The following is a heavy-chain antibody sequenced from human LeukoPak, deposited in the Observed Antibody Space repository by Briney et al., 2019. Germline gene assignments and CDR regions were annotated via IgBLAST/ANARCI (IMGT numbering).Heavy chain of an antibody. CDR2: IIPIFGTA. CDR1: GGTFSRYA. V-gene: IGHV1-69*05. CDR3: ARASKEGPTNYFDY. D-gene: IGHD1-14*01. J-gene: IGHJ4*02. Sequence: GASVKVSCKASGGTFSRYAIGWVRQAPGQGLEWMGVIIPIFGTANYAQKFQGRVTITTDESTSTAYMELSSLRFEDTAVYYCARASKEGPTNYFDYWGQGTLVTVSS.